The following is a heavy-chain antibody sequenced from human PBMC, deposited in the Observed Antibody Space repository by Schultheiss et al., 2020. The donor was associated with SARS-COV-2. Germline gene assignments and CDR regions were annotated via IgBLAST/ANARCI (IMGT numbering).Heavy chain of an antibody. D-gene: IGHD3-22*01. CDR3: VRGAYYYDKPLGY. CDR2: INPNSGGT. J-gene: IGHJ4*02. CDR1: GYTFTGYY. Sequence: ASVKVSCKASGYTFTGYYMHWVRQAPGQGLEWMGWINPNSGGTNYAQKFQGWVTMTRDTSISTAYMELSRLRSDDTAVYYCVRGAYYYDKPLGYWGQGTLVTVSS. V-gene: IGHV1-2*04.